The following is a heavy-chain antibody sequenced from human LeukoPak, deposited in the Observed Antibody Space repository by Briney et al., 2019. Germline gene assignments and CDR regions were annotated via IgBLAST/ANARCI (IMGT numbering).Heavy chain of an antibody. J-gene: IGHJ4*02. Sequence: SETLSLTCTVSGGSISSHCWSWIRQPPGKGLEWIGYIYYSGSTNYNPSLKSRVTISVDTSKNQFSLKLSSVTAADTAVYYCARGNIDFWSGYSEYYFDYWGQGTLVTVSS. CDR3: ARGNIDFWSGYSEYYFDY. CDR1: GGSISSHC. V-gene: IGHV4-59*11. CDR2: IYYSGST. D-gene: IGHD3-3*01.